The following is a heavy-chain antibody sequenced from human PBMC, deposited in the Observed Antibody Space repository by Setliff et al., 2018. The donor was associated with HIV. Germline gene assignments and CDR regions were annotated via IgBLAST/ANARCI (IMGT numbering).Heavy chain of an antibody. V-gene: IGHV1-69*02. CDR3: VRGVQSPPHYSSYYMDV. CDR2: INPILGVA. Sequence: SVKVSCKASRSTFNSHTINWVRQAPGQGLDWMGRINPILGVANYAQRFQGKVTITADKSTSTAYMELTSLRFDDTAMYYCVRGVQSPPHYSSYYMDVLGEGTMVTVSS. J-gene: IGHJ6*03. D-gene: IGHD3-3*01. CDR1: RSTFNSHT.